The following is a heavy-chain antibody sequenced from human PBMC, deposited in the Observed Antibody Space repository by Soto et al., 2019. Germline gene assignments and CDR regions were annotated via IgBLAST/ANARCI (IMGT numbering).Heavy chain of an antibody. CDR2: IVVGSGNT. V-gene: IGHV1-58*02. CDR3: AADITMVRGAKENWFDP. CDR1: GFTFTSSA. J-gene: IGHJ5*02. Sequence: QMQLVQSGPEVKKPGTSVKVSCKASGFTFTSSAMQWVRQARGQRLEWIGWIVVGSGNTNYAQKFQERVTITRDMSTSXXYMELSSLRSEDTAVYYCAADITMVRGAKENWFDPWGQGTLVTVSS. D-gene: IGHD3-10*01.